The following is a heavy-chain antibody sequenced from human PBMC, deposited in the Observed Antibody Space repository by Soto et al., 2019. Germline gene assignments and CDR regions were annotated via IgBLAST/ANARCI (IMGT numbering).Heavy chain of an antibody. Sequence: SVKVSCKASGGSFHNYGVNWVRQAPGQGLEWLGGLIPMFGTVNYSPKFQGRLTITADESTSTVHMELVSLTSDDTALYFCATRLYIGHLLSAFDYWGQGTLVTVSS. J-gene: IGHJ4*02. CDR3: ATRLYIGHLLSAFDY. CDR2: LIPMFGTV. CDR1: GGSFHNYG. D-gene: IGHD3-10*01. V-gene: IGHV1-69*13.